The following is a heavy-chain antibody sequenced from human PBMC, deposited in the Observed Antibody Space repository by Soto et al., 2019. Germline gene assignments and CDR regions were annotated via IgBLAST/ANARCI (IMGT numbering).Heavy chain of an antibody. J-gene: IGHJ4*02. CDR1: CYTSPNYG. V-gene: IGHV1-18*01. D-gene: IGHD3-10*01. CDR3: ARDLDGSGAYYTDF. Sequence: ASVKVSCRASCYTSPNYGITWVRQSPGQGLEWMGWISAYKTNIKYAQKFQGRVTLTTDTSTSTAYMELRSLRSDDTAIYYCARDLDGSGAYYTDFWGQGTLVTVSS. CDR2: ISAYKTNI.